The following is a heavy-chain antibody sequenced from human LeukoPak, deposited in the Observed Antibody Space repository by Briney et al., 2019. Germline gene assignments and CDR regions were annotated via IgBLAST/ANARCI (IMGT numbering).Heavy chain of an antibody. J-gene: IGHJ5*02. Sequence: ASVKVSCKASGYTFTGYYMHWVRQAPGQGLEWMGWINPNSGGTNYAQKFRGRVTMTRDTSISTAYMELSRLRSDDTAVYYCARDGLRYFDWLLPTNWFDPWGQGTLVTVSS. CDR3: ARDGLRYFDWLLPTNWFDP. D-gene: IGHD3-9*01. CDR2: INPNSGGT. V-gene: IGHV1-2*02. CDR1: GYTFTGYY.